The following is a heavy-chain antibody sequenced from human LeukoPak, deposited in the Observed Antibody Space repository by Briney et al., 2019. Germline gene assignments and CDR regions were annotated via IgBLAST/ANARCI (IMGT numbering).Heavy chain of an antibody. D-gene: IGHD3-3*01. CDR1: GYTFTGYY. V-gene: IGHV1-2*02. Sequence: ASVKVSCKASGYTFTGYYMHWVRQAPGQGLEWMGWINPNSGGTNYAQKFQGRVTMTRDTSISTAYMELSRLRSDDTAVYYCARGPITIFGVAENWFDPWGQGTLVTVPS. CDR3: ARGPITIFGVAENWFDP. CDR2: INPNSGGT. J-gene: IGHJ5*02.